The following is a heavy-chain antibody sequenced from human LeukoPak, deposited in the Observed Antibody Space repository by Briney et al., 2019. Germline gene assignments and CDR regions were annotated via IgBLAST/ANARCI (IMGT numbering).Heavy chain of an antibody. CDR1: GFTFGEYA. Sequence: GGSLRLSFTASGFTFGEYAMRWVRQAPGKGVGGVGFIRSKAYGGTTGYPASVKGRFPISRDHSKIIAYLQKNSLKTEDTALYYCTRVAVWGSPLPHAWGQGTLVTVSS. CDR3: TRVAVWGSPLPHA. V-gene: IGHV3-49*04. J-gene: IGHJ4*02. CDR2: IRSKAYGGTT. D-gene: IGHD3-16*01.